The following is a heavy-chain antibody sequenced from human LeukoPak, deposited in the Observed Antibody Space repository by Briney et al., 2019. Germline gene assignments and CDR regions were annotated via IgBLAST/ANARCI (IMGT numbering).Heavy chain of an antibody. CDR3: VRQGCSGGSCSYADC. CDR2: IRGKVNNYAT. J-gene: IGHJ4*02. Sequence: GGSLRLSCAASGFTFSASGMHWVRQASGKGLEWIGRIRGKVNNYATAYAASVKGRFTVSRDDSQKKAYLHLNSLKTEDTAVYYCVRQGCSGGSCSYADCWGQGTLVTVSS. V-gene: IGHV3-73*01. CDR1: GFTFSASG. D-gene: IGHD2-15*01.